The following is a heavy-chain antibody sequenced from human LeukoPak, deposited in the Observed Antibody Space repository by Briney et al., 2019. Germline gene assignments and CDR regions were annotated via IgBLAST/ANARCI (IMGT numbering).Heavy chain of an antibody. CDR2: IYWDDDK. Sequence: TGPTLVNPTQTLTLTCTLSGLSLNTAGVGVGWIRQPPGKALEWLALIYWDDDKRYNPSLKTRLTITKDTSKNQVVLTVTNMDPVDTATYYCAKAGYGSGSYLRYYYYGMDVWGQGTTVTVSS. CDR3: AKAGYGSGSYLRYYYYGMDV. CDR1: GLSLNTAGVG. J-gene: IGHJ6*02. D-gene: IGHD3-10*01. V-gene: IGHV2-5*02.